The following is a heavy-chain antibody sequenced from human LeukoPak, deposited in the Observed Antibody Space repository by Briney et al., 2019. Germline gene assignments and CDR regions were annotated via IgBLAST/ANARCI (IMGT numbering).Heavy chain of an antibody. CDR2: IYYSGST. CDR3: ARANLRLRGSYYYYYGMDV. CDR1: GGSISSYY. Sequence: SETLSLTCTVSGGSISSYYWSWIRQPPGKGLEWIGYIYYSGSTNYNPSLKSRVTISVDTSKNQFSLKLSSVTAADTAVYYCARANLRLRGSYYYYYGMDVWGQGTTVTVSS. V-gene: IGHV4-59*01. D-gene: IGHD1-26*01. J-gene: IGHJ6*02.